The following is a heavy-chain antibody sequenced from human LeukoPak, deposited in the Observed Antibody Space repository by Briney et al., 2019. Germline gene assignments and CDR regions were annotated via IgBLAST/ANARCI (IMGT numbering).Heavy chain of an antibody. V-gene: IGHV1-2*02. CDR3: ARGGQYYYDSSGYYYNDY. J-gene: IGHJ4*02. CDR1: GYAFTGYY. D-gene: IGHD3-22*01. Sequence: GASVKVSCKASGYAFTGYYMHWVRQAPGQGLEWMGWINPNSGGTNYAQKFQGRVTMTRDTSISTAYMELSRLRSDDTAVYYCARGGQYYYDSSGYYYNDYWGQGTLVTVSS. CDR2: INPNSGGT.